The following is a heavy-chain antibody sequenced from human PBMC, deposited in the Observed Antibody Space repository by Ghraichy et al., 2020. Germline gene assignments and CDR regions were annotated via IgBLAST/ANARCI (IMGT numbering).Heavy chain of an antibody. J-gene: IGHJ4*02. Sequence: GGSLRLSCAASGFTFSNYAMSWVRQAPGKGLEWVSIISGSGGSTYYADSVRGRFTISRDNSKNALYLRMSTLGAEDTAVYYCAKGDGQYTSSWSYFDSWGQGTLVTVSS. V-gene: IGHV3-23*01. CDR2: ISGSGGST. D-gene: IGHD6-13*01. CDR3: AKGDGQYTSSWSYFDS. CDR1: GFTFSNYA.